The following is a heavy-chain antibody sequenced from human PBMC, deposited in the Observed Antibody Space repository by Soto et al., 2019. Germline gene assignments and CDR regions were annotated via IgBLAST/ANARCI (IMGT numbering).Heavy chain of an antibody. CDR3: ARDWRGAEGFDP. CDR2: IGTHNGDT. Sequence: QVQLVQSGPEVKKPGASVKVSCKASGYTFNTYGFSWVRQAPGQGLEGVGWIGTHNGDTTYAQNFQGRVTMTIDTSTTTSYMELRSLTSDDTAMYFCARDWRGAEGFDPWGQGTLVTVSS. D-gene: IGHD3-3*01. CDR1: GYTFNTYG. V-gene: IGHV1-18*01. J-gene: IGHJ5*02.